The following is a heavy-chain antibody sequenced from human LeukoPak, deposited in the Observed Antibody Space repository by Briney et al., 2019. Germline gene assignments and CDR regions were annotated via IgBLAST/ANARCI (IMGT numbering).Heavy chain of an antibody. J-gene: IGHJ6*03. D-gene: IGHD6-13*01. V-gene: IGHV3-23*01. CDR1: GFPFDHYA. CDR2: VSGSGAST. Sequence: GGSLRLSCAASGFPFDHYAMSWVRQAPWKGLEWVSTVSGSGASTYYADSLKGRCTITRDNSQHILFLRINNLRPEDSARYYCANGLAAAGNFLLRDYYYFMDVWGKGTTVTVSS. CDR3: ANGLAAAGNFLLRDYYYFMDV.